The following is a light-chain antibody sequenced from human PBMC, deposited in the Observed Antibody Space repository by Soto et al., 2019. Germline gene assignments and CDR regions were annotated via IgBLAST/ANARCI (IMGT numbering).Light chain of an antibody. CDR3: AAWDDNLDGYV. CDR1: TPNIGKNA. CDR2: HND. Sequence: QSVLTQPPSASGAPRQRVTISCSGSTPNIGKNAVNWYQQLPGKAPKLVIYHNDLLPSGVSDRFSGSKSGTSASLAISGLQSDDEAEYYCAAWDDNLDGYVFGTGTQLTVL. J-gene: IGLJ7*01. V-gene: IGLV1-36*01.